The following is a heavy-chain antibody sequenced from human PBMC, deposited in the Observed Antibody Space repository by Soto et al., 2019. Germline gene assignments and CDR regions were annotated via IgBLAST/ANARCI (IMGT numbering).Heavy chain of an antibody. V-gene: IGHV3-23*01. CDR3: ASRLAGVGY. CDR2: ISGSGGST. D-gene: IGHD3-10*01. J-gene: IGHJ4*02. CDR1: GFTFSSYA. Sequence: GGSLRLSCAASGFTFSSYAMSWVRQAPGKGLEWVSGISGSGGSTYYADSVKGRFTISRDNSKNTLYMQMNSLRAEDTAVYYCASRLAGVGYWGQGTLVTVSS.